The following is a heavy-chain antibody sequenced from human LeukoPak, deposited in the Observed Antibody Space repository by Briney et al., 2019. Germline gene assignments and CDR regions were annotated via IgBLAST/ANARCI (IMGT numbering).Heavy chain of an antibody. Sequence: PGGSLRLSCAASGFMFSSYWMSWVRQAPGKGLEWVANIKQDGGEKYYVDSVKGRFTISRDNTRNSLYLQMNSLRAEDMAVYYCVRDGFGSGWYSVSGTWGQGTLVTVSS. J-gene: IGHJ5*02. CDR1: GFMFSSYW. V-gene: IGHV3-7*01. CDR2: IKQDGGEK. CDR3: VRDGFGSGWYSVSGT. D-gene: IGHD6-19*01.